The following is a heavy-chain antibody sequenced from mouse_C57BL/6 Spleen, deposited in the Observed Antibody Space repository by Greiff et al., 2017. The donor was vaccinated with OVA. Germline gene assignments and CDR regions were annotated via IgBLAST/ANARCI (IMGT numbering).Heavy chain of an antibody. D-gene: IGHD2-5*01. CDR2: INPSNGGT. V-gene: IGHV1-53*01. CDR1: GYTFTSYW. CDR3: ARKDYSNSWFAY. Sequence: QVQLQQPGTELVKPGASVKLSCKASGYTFTSYWMHWVKQRPGQGLEWIGNINPSNGGTNYNEKFKSKATLTVDKPSSTAYMQLSSLTSEDSAVYYCARKDYSNSWFAYWGQGTLVTVSA. J-gene: IGHJ3*01.